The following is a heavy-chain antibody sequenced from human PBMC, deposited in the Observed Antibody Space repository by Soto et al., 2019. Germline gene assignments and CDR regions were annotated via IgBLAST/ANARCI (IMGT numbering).Heavy chain of an antibody. CDR3: ARGWLRDPWMY. Sequence: EVRLVESGGGLVKPGGSLRLSCAASGFTFSSHTMNWVRQVLGKGLEWVSSISASSTYIYYADSLKGRFTISRDNAYNSLYLQVSSLRAEDTAVYYCARGWLRDPWMYWGQGTLVTVSS. J-gene: IGHJ4*02. CDR2: ISASSTYI. CDR1: GFTFSSHT. D-gene: IGHD5-12*01. V-gene: IGHV3-21*02.